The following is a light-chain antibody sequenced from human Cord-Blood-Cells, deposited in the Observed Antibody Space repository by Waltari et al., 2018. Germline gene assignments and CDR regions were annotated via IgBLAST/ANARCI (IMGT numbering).Light chain of an antibody. CDR3: SSYTSSSTVV. J-gene: IGLJ2*01. V-gene: IGLV2-14*01. CDR1: SSDVGGYNY. Sequence: QSALTQPASVSGSPGQSITIPCTGTSSDVGGYNYVSWYQQNPGKAPNLMIYDVSNRPSGFSNRFSGSKSGNTASLTISGLQAEDEADYYCSSYTSSSTVVFGGGTKLTVL. CDR2: DVS.